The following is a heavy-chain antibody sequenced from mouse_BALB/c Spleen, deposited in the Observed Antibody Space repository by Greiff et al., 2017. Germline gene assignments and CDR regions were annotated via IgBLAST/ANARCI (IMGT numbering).Heavy chain of an antibody. J-gene: IGHJ4*01. CDR1: GYTFTSYW. Sequence: QVQLKQSGAELAKPGASVKMSCKASGYTFTSYWMHWVKQRPGQGLEWIGYINPSTGYTEYNQKFKDKATLTADKSSSTAYMQLSSLTSEDSAVYYCARYDGYYAMDYWGQGTSVTLSS. CDR3: ARYDGYYAMDY. D-gene: IGHD2-3*01. V-gene: IGHV1-7*01. CDR2: INPSTGYT.